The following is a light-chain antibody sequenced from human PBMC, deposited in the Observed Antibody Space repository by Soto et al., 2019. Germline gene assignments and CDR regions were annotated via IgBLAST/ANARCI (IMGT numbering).Light chain of an antibody. J-gene: IGKJ2*01. CDR3: QQSYSTPYT. CDR1: QSISTY. CDR2: AAS. Sequence: DIQMTQSPSSLSAFVGDRVTISCRASQSISTYLNWYQQKPGKAPKVLIYAASSLERGVPSRFSGSGSGTDFTLTISSLQPEDFASYYCQQSYSTPYTFGQGTKLEIK. V-gene: IGKV1-39*01.